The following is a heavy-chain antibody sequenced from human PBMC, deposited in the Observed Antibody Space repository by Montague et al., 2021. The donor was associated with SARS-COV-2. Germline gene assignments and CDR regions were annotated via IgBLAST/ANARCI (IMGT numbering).Heavy chain of an antibody. D-gene: IGHD3-16*01. CDR3: ASGVDD. CDR1: GGSISSYY. J-gene: IGHJ4*02. V-gene: IGHV4-59*01. Sequence: SETLSLTCTVSGGSISSYYWSWIRQPPGKGLGWNWYIYYSGSTGYNPSLRTRVTISVDTSMNQFSLKLGSVTAADTAVYYCASGVDDWGQGTLVTVSS. CDR2: IYYSGST.